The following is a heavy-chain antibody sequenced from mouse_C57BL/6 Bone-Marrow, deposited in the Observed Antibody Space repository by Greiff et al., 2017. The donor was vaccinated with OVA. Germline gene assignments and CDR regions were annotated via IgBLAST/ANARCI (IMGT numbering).Heavy chain of an antibody. Sequence: DVKLVESGGGLVKPGGSLKLSCAASGFTFSSYTMSWVRQTPEKRLEWVATISGGGGNTYYPDSVKGRFTISRDNAKNTLYLQMSSLRSEDTALYYCARHEEYYYGRWYFDVWGTGTTVTVSS. V-gene: IGHV5-9*01. CDR2: ISGGGGNT. D-gene: IGHD1-1*01. J-gene: IGHJ1*03. CDR1: GFTFSSYT. CDR3: ARHEEYYYGRWYFDV.